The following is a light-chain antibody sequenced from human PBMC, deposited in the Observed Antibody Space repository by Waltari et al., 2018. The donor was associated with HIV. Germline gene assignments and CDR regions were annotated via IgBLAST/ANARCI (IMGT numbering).Light chain of an antibody. CDR2: AAS. Sequence: DIQLTQSPSSLSASVGDRVTITCRASQAISTYLNWYQQKPGNAPKLLIYAASSLQSGVPSRFSGSGSETDFTLIISSLQPEDFATYYCQLTYSTLFTFGPGTKVDIK. V-gene: IGKV1-39*01. CDR1: QAISTY. CDR3: QLTYSTLFT. J-gene: IGKJ3*01.